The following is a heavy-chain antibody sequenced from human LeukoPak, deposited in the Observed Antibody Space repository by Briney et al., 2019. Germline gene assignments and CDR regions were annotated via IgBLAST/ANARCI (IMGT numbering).Heavy chain of an antibody. V-gene: IGHV1-2*02. CDR3: ARGFWFGGVIDHFDY. J-gene: IGHJ4*02. Sequence: ASVKVSCKASGYTFTDYYIQWVRQAPGQGLEWMGWVNPVSGGTSYAQKFQGRVTMTRDTSISTAYMELSRLTSDDTAVYYCARGFWFGGVIDHFDYWGQGALVTVSS. D-gene: IGHD3-16*02. CDR1: GYTFTDYY. CDR2: VNPVSGGT.